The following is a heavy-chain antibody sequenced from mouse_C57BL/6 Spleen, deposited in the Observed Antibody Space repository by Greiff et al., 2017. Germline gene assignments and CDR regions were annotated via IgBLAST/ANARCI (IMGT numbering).Heavy chain of an antibody. CDR1: GFTFSDYG. CDR3: ARHYGSSYWYFDV. CDR2: ISSGSSTI. J-gene: IGHJ1*03. D-gene: IGHD1-1*01. V-gene: IGHV5-17*01. Sequence: DVQLVESGGGLVKPGGSLKLSCAASGFTFSDYGMHWVRQAPEKGLEWVAYISSGSSTIYYADTVKGRFTISRDNAKNTLFLQMTSLRSEDTAMXYCARHYGSSYWYFDVWGTGTTVTVSS.